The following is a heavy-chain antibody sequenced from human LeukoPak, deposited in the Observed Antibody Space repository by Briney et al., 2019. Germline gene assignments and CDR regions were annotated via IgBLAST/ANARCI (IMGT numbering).Heavy chain of an antibody. CDR1: GYTFTGYY. D-gene: IGHD2-15*01. V-gene: IGHV1-2*02. CDR3: ARGYPLVVVAAATTDY. Sequence: ASVKVSCKASGYTFTGYYMHWVRQAPAQGLEWMGWINPNSGGTNYAQKFQGRVTMTRDTSISTAYMELSRLRSDDTAVYYCARGYPLVVVAAATTDYWGQGTLVTVSS. J-gene: IGHJ4*02. CDR2: INPNSGGT.